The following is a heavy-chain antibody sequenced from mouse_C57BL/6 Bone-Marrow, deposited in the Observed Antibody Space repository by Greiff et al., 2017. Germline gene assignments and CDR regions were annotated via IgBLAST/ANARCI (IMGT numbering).Heavy chain of an antibody. CDR3: AKGSSSNYYAMDY. CDR1: GFTFSDYG. CDR2: ISSGSSTI. J-gene: IGHJ4*01. V-gene: IGHV5-17*01. D-gene: IGHD1-1*01. Sequence: EVQLVESGGGLVKPGGSLKLSCAASGFTFSDYGMHWVRQAPETGLEWVAYISSGSSTIYYADTVKGRFTISRDNAKNTLFLQMTSLRSEDTAMYYCAKGSSSNYYAMDYWGQGTSVTVSS.